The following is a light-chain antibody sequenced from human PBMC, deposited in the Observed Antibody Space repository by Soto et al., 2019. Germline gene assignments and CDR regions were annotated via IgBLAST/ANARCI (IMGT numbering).Light chain of an antibody. CDR1: NSDIGSNA. CDR2: RNN. CDR3: EAWNYGLSGFV. V-gene: IGLV1-47*01. J-gene: IGLJ1*01. Sequence: QSVLKQPPSTSRTPGRRVTISFFGNNSDIGSNAVYWYQQLPGTAPKLLIYRNNQRPSGVPDRFSGTKSGTSASLAISGLRSEDEADYYCEAWNYGLSGFVFGTGNKVTVL.